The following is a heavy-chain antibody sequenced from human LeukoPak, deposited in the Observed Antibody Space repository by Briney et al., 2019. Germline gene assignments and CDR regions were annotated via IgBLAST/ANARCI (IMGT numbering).Heavy chain of an antibody. V-gene: IGHV3-43*02. CDR1: GFTFDDYA. CDR3: AKDMRGSLFFDI. CDR2: ISGDGGST. Sequence: GGSLRLSCAASGFTFDDYAMHWVRQAPGKGLGWVSLISGDGGSTYYADSVKGRFTVSRDNSKNSLYLQMNSLRTEDTALYYCAKDMRGSLFFDIWGQGTMVTVSS. J-gene: IGHJ3*02.